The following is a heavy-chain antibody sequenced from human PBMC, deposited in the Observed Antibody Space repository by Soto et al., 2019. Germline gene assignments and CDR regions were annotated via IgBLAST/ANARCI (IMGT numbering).Heavy chain of an antibody. D-gene: IGHD2-15*01. CDR2: INAGNVNT. V-gene: IGHV1-3*01. CDR3: ARDLGGWPDY. CDR1: GYTFTSYA. J-gene: IGHJ4*02. Sequence: QVQLVQSGAEVKKPGASVKVSCKASGYTFTSYAMHWVRQAPGQRREWMGWINAGNVNTKYSQKFQGRVTITRDTSASTAYMEMSSLRSEDTAVYYCARDLGGWPDYWGQGTLVTVSS.